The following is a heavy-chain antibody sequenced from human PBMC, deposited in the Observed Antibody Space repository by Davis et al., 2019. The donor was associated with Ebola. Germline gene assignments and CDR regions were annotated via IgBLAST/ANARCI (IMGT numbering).Heavy chain of an antibody. CDR2: INHSGST. CDR3: VRGSDAYKTGY. D-gene: IGHD5-24*01. V-gene: IGHV4-34*01. J-gene: IGHJ4*02. CDR1: GGSFSGYY. Sequence: MPSETLSLTCAVYGGSFSGYYWSWIRQPPGKGLEWIGEINHSGSTNYNPSLKSRVTISVDTSKNQFFLEVRSVTAADTAFYYCVRGSDAYKTGYWGQGTLVTVSS.